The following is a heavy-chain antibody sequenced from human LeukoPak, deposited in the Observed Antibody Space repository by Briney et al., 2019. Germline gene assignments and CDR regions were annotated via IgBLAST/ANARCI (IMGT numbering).Heavy chain of an antibody. J-gene: IGHJ4*02. CDR3: ARPYSSGWSVGY. Sequence: GGSLRLSCAASGFTFSSYAMSWVRQAPGKGLEWVSSISSSSSYIYYADSVKGRFTISRDNAKNSLYLQMNSLRAEDTAVYYCARPYSSGWSVGYWGQGTLVTVSS. CDR1: GFTFSSYA. CDR2: ISSSSSYI. V-gene: IGHV3-21*01. D-gene: IGHD6-19*01.